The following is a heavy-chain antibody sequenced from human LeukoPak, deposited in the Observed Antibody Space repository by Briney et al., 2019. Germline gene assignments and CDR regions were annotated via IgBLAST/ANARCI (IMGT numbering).Heavy chain of an antibody. CDR2: IYYSGST. CDR1: GDSISSSSYY. CDR3: ARQGGDSSGYYYIY. J-gene: IGHJ4*02. Sequence: SETLSLTCTVSGDSISSSSYYWGWIRQPPGKGLEWIGSIYYSGSTYYNPSLKSRVTISVDTSKNQFSLKLSSVTAADTAVYYCARQGGDSSGYYYIYWGQGTLVTVSS. D-gene: IGHD3-22*01. V-gene: IGHV4-39*01.